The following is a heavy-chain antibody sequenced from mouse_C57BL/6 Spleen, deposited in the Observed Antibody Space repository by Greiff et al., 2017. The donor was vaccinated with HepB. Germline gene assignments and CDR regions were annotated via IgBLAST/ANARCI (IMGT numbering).Heavy chain of an antibody. CDR1: GYTFTSYW. CDR3: ARLDSNYYYFDY. Sequence: QVQLQQPGAELVRPGSSVKLSCKASGYTFTSYWMDWVKQRPGQGLEWIGNIYPYDSETHYNQKFKDKATLTVDKSSSTAYMQLSSLTSEDSAVYYCARLDSNYYYFDYWGQGTTLTVSS. J-gene: IGHJ2*01. V-gene: IGHV1-61*01. CDR2: IYPYDSET. D-gene: IGHD2-5*01.